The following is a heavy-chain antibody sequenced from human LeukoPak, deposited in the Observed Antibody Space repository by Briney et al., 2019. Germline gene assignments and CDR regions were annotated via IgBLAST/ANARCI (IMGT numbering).Heavy chain of an antibody. CDR1: GGSFSGYY. Sequence: SETLSLTCAVYGGSFSGYYWSWIRQPPGKGLEWIGEINHSGSTNYNPSLKSRVTISVDTSKNQFSLKLSSVTAADTAVNYCARARQNYFDYWGQGTLVTVSS. CDR2: INHSGST. J-gene: IGHJ4*02. CDR3: ARARQNYFDY. V-gene: IGHV4-34*01.